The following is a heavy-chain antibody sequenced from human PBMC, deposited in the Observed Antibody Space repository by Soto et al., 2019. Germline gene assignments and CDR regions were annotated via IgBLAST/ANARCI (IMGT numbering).Heavy chain of an antibody. CDR2: IWYDGSNK. Sequence: QVQLVESGGGVVQPGRSPRLSCAASGFTFSSYGMHWVRQAPGKGLERVAVIWYDGSNKYYADSVKGRFTISRDNSKNTLYLQMNSLRAEDTAVYYCARDAGSSGWYYFDYWGQGTLVTVSS. J-gene: IGHJ4*02. D-gene: IGHD6-19*01. V-gene: IGHV3-33*01. CDR1: GFTFSSYG. CDR3: ARDAGSSGWYYFDY.